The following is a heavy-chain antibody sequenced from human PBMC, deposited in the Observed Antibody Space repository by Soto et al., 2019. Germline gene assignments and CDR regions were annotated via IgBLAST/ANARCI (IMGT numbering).Heavy chain of an antibody. J-gene: IGHJ4*02. Sequence: AGGSLRLSCAASGFTFSSYGMHWVRQAPGKGLEWVAVIWYDGSNKYYADSVKGRFTISRDNSKNTLYLQMNSLRAEDTAVYYCARDKMLLGSYGAYSHYFDYWGQGTLVTVSS. CDR3: ARDKMLLGSYGAYSHYFDY. CDR2: IWYDGSNK. CDR1: GFTFSSYG. D-gene: IGHD4-17*01. V-gene: IGHV3-33*01.